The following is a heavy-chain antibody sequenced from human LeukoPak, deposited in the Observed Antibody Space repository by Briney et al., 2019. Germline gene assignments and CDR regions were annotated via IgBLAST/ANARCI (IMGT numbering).Heavy chain of an antibody. CDR1: GSSFTSYW. CDR3: ARYHSSGWNWFDP. Sequence: GASLKISCKGSGSSFTSYWIGWVRPMPGKGLEWMGIIYPGDSDTKYSPSFQGQVTISADNSISTAYLQGSSLKASDTAMYYCARYHSSGWNWFDPWGQGTLVTVSS. J-gene: IGHJ5*02. D-gene: IGHD6-19*01. CDR2: IYPGDSDT. V-gene: IGHV5-51*01.